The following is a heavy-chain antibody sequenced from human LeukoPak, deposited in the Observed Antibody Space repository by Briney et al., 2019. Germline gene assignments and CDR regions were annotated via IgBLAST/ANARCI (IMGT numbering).Heavy chain of an antibody. V-gene: IGHV1-69*01. CDR1: SGTFSSSA. CDR2: IIPIFRTA. J-gene: IGHJ6*04. D-gene: IGHD2-2*01. CDR3: ARLPLDIVVVPAAMGHYYYYGMDV. Sequence: GSSVKVSCKASSGTFSSSAISWVRHAPGHSLQLIRGIIPIFRTANYAQKFQGRVTITADESTSTAYMELSSLRSEDTAVYYCARLPLDIVVVPAAMGHYYYYGMDVWGKGTTVTVSS.